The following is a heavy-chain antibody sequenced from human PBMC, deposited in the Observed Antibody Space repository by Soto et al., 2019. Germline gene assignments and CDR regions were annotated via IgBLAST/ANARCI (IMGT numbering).Heavy chain of an antibody. Sequence: SVNVSCKAFGGTFSSYAISWVRQAPGLGLEWMGGIIPIFGTANYAQKFQGRVTITADESTSTAYMELSSMRSEDTAVYYCARGRGVQRWTRLYAFHIWGQGTMATASS. V-gene: IGHV1-69*01. D-gene: IGHD2-15*01. CDR1: GGTFSSYA. CDR2: IIPIFGTA. J-gene: IGHJ3*02. CDR3: ARGRGVQRWTRLYAFHI.